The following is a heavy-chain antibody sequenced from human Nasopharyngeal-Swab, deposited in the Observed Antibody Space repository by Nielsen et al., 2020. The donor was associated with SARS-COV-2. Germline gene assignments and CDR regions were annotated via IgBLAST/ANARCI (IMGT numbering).Heavy chain of an antibody. V-gene: IGHV4-59*01. Sequence: SETLSLTCTVSGASMSGYSWSWIRQPPGKGLEWIAFMYDNEYTNYNPSLRGRATISFDTSKNQFSLKVTSVTAADTAVYYCARENWQLANVFDIWGQGTMVTVSS. J-gene: IGHJ3*02. CDR3: ARENWQLANVFDI. CDR2: MYDNEYT. D-gene: IGHD6-19*01. CDR1: GASMSGYS.